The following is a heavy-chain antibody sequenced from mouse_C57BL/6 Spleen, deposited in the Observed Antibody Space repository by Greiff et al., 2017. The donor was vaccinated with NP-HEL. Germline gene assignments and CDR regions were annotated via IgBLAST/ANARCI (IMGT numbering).Heavy chain of an antibody. J-gene: IGHJ3*01. Sequence: VQLQQSGAELVRPGASVKLSCTASGFNIKDDYMHWVKPRPEQGLEWIGWIDPENGDTEYASKFQGKATITADTSSNTAYLQLSSLTSEDTAVYYCTTGTAQDAAWFAYWGKGTLVTVSA. CDR2: IDPENGDT. CDR3: TTGTAQDAAWFAY. V-gene: IGHV14-4*01. CDR1: GFNIKDDY. D-gene: IGHD3-2*02.